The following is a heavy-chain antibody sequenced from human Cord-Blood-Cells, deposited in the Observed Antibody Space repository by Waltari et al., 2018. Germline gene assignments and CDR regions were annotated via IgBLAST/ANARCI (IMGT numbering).Heavy chain of an antibody. Sequence: QVQLQQWGAGLLKPSETLSLTCAVYGGSFRGYYWSWIRQPPGKGLEWIGEINHSGSTNYNPSLKSRVTISVDTSKNQFSLKLSSVTAADTAVYYCARPGNDYGDYGYYFDYWGQGTLVTVSS. J-gene: IGHJ4*02. CDR3: ARPGNDYGDYGYYFDY. D-gene: IGHD4-17*01. CDR1: GGSFRGYY. CDR2: INHSGST. V-gene: IGHV4-34*01.